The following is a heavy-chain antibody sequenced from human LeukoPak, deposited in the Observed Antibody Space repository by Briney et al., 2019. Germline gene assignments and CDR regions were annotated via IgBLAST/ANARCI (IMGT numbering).Heavy chain of an antibody. CDR1: GFTFSSYG. CDR3: AKDLYSSSWYSHYYYGMDV. D-gene: IGHD6-13*01. V-gene: IGHV3-30*18. Sequence: GGSLRLSCAASGFTFSSYGMHWVRQAPGKGLEWVAVISYDGSNKYYADSVKGRFTISRDNSKNTLYLQMNSLRAEDTAVYYCAKDLYSSSWYSHYYYGMDVWGQGTTVTVSS. J-gene: IGHJ6*02. CDR2: ISYDGSNK.